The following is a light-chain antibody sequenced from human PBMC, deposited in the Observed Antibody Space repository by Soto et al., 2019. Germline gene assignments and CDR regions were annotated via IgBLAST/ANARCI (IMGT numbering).Light chain of an antibody. CDR3: QQYNSYSRT. CDR1: QSISGW. CDR2: DAS. Sequence: DIQMTQSPSTLSASVGDRVTITCRASQSISGWLAWYQQKPGKAPKLLIFDASSLESGVPSRFSGSGGATEFTLTIISLQPDDFATYYCQQYNSYSRTFGQGTKVDIK. J-gene: IGKJ1*01. V-gene: IGKV1-5*01.